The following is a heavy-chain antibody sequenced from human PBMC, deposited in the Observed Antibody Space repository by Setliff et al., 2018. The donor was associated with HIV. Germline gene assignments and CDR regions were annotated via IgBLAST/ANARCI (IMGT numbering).Heavy chain of an antibody. CDR2: IYYSGST. J-gene: IGHJ6*02. CDR3: ARIFGDQGYYYGMDV. CDR1: GGSISSYY. V-gene: IGHV4-59*01. D-gene: IGHD3-3*01. Sequence: SETLSLTCTVSGGSISSYYWSWIRQPPGKGLEWIGYIYYSGSTDYNPSLKSRVTITVDTSKNQFSLKLSSVIAADTAVYYCARIFGDQGYYYGMDVWGQGTTVTVSS.